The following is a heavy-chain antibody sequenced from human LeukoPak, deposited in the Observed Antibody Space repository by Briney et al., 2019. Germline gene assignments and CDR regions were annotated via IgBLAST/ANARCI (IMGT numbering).Heavy chain of an antibody. V-gene: IGHV3-23*01. CDR3: AKVRSNLDYSSSWYDFDY. CDR1: GFTFSSYA. CDR2: ISGSGDTT. Sequence: GGSLRLSCAASGFTFSSYAMTWVRQAPGKGLEWVSAISGSGDTTYYADSVKGRFTISRDNSKNMLYLQVNSQRAEDTAVYYCAKVRSNLDYSSSWYDFDYWGQGTLVTVSS. J-gene: IGHJ4*02. D-gene: IGHD6-13*01.